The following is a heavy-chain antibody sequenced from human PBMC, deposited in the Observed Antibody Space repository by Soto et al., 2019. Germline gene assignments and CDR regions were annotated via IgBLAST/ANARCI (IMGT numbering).Heavy chain of an antibody. J-gene: IGHJ4*02. CDR2: IYSGGST. CDR3: ARAGDSSGYAFDY. V-gene: IGHV3-53*01. Sequence: GGSLRLSCAASGFTVSSNYMSWVRQAPGKGLEWVSVIYSGGSTYYADSVKGRFTISRDNSKNTLYLQMNSLRAEDTAVYYCARAGDSSGYAFDYWGQGTLVTISS. CDR1: GFTVSSNY. D-gene: IGHD3-22*01.